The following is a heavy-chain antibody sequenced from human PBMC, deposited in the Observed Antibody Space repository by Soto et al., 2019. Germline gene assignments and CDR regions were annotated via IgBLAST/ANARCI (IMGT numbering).Heavy chain of an antibody. V-gene: IGHV1-3*01. D-gene: IGHD3-10*01. Sequence: ASVKVTCKASVYTINIYALHCVHQAKGQRLEWMGWINAGNGNTKYSQKFQGRVTITRDTSASTAYMELSSLRSEDTAVYYCARGLVAYYSNCFDPRGQGTLVTVSS. CDR2: INAGNGNT. J-gene: IGHJ5*02. CDR1: VYTINIYA. CDR3: ARGLVAYYSNCFDP.